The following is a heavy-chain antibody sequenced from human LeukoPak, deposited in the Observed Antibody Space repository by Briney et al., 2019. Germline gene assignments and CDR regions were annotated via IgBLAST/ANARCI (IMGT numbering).Heavy chain of an antibody. CDR2: IYTSGST. CDR3: ARDSAVQGDDYYYYYYMDV. D-gene: IGHD3-10*01. V-gene: IGHV4-4*07. Sequence: SETLSLTCTVSVGSISSYYWSWIRQPAGKGLEGIGRIYTSGSTNYNPSLKSRVTMSVDTSKNQFSLKLSSVTAADTAVYYCARDSAVQGDDYYYYYYMDVWGKGTTVTVSS. CDR1: VGSISSYY. J-gene: IGHJ6*03.